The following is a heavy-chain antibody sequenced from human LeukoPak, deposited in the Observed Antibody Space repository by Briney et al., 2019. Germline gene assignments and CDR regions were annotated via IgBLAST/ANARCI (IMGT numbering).Heavy chain of an antibody. CDR1: GGSISSGSYY. D-gene: IGHD3-9*01. CDR3: ATIDGDILTGYWTRSDAFDI. V-gene: IGHV4-61*02. CDR2: IYTSGST. Sequence: PSETLSLTCTVSGGSISSGSYYWSWIRQPAGKGLEWIGRIYTSGSTNYNPSLKSRVTISVDTSKNQFSLKLSSVTAADTAVYYCATIDGDILTGYWTRSDAFDIWGQGTMVTVSS. J-gene: IGHJ3*02.